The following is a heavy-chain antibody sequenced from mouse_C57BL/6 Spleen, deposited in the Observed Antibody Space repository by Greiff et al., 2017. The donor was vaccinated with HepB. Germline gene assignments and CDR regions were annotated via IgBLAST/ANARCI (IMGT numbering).Heavy chain of an antibody. D-gene: IGHD2-1*01. CDR1: GFTFSSYA. CDR3: AREDGNYHSGFAY. Sequence: EVQLVESGGGLVKPGGSLKLSCAASGFTFSSYAMSWVRQTPEKRLEWVATISDGGSYTYYPDNVKGRFTISRDNAKNNLYLQLSHLKSEDTAMYYCAREDGNYHSGFAYWGQGTLVTVSA. V-gene: IGHV5-4*01. CDR2: ISDGGSYT. J-gene: IGHJ3*01.